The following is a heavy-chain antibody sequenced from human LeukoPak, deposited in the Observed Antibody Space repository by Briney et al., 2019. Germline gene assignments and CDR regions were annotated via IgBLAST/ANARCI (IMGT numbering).Heavy chain of an antibody. J-gene: IGHJ4*02. D-gene: IGHD6-13*01. CDR2: IYYSGST. CDR3: ARAHSSSWYMDY. V-gene: IGHV4-59*01. Sequence: SETLSLTCSVSGGSSSNYYWSWIRQPPGKGLEWIGYIYYSGSTNYNPSLKSRVTISVDTSENQLSLKLSSVTAADTAVYYCARAHSSSWYMDYWGQGTLVTVSS. CDR1: GGSSSNYY.